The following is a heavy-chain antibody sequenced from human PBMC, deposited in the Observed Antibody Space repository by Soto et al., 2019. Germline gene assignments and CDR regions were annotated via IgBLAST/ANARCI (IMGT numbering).Heavy chain of an antibody. V-gene: IGHV1-2*02. J-gene: IGHJ4*02. Sequence: QVQLVQSGAEEKKPGASVKVSCKTSGYTFTDSHMHWVRQAPGQGLEWMGWISPSSGGTNFARKFQARVTLTRDTSISTAYMEVTSLKSDDTAVYYCATDLGSGRIPWGQGTLVTVTS. D-gene: IGHD6-25*01. CDR2: ISPSSGGT. CDR1: GYTFTDSH. CDR3: ATDLGSGRIP.